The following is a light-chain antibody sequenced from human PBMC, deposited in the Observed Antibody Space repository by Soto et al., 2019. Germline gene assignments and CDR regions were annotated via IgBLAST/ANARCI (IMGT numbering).Light chain of an antibody. V-gene: IGKV2-30*02. CDR3: MQGKHWPMT. CDR1: QSLVHSDGIAY. J-gene: IGKJ5*01. CDR2: KVS. Sequence: DVVMTQSPLSLPVTLGQPASTSCRSNQSLVHSDGIAYFSWFQQRPGRSPRRLIYKVSNRDSGVPARFSGSGSGTDFALKISRVEAEDVGVYYCMQGKHWPMTFGQGTRVEIK.